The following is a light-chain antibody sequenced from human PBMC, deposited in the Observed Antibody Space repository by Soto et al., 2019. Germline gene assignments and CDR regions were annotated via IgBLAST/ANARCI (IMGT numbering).Light chain of an antibody. CDR3: QQLNSFPPSFT. Sequence: EVVMTQSPATLSVSPGERVILSCRASQSVSSNLVWYQQKPGQAPRVLIYGASTRATGIPARFSGSGSGTEFTLTISSLQSEDFAVYYCQQLNSFPPSFTFGPGTTVDIK. J-gene: IGKJ3*01. V-gene: IGKV3-15*01. CDR2: GAS. CDR1: QSVSSN.